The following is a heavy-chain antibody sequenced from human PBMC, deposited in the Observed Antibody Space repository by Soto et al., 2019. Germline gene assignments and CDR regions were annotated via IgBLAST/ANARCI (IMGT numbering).Heavy chain of an antibody. CDR2: INHSGST. CDR3: ARGPYSSGWYVVDY. V-gene: IGHV4-34*01. D-gene: IGHD6-19*01. Sequence: PSETLSLTCAVYGGSFSGYYWSWIRQPPGKGLEWIGEINHSGSTNYNPSLKSRVTISVDTSKNQFSLKLSSVTAADTAVYYCARGPYSSGWYVVDYWGQGTLVTVSS. CDR1: GGSFSGYY. J-gene: IGHJ4*02.